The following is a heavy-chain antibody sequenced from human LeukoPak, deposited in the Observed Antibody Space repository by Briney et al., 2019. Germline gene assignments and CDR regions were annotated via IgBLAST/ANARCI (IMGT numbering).Heavy chain of an antibody. Sequence: GASVKVSCKASGGTFSSYAISWVRQAPGQGLEWMGGIIPIFGTANYAQKFQGRVTITADESTSTAYMELSSLRSEDTAVYYCARVSLGDWGGSWFDPWGQGTLVTVSS. CDR2: IIPIFGTA. D-gene: IGHD2-21*02. CDR3: ARVSLGDWGGSWFDP. J-gene: IGHJ5*02. CDR1: GGTFSSYA. V-gene: IGHV1-69*13.